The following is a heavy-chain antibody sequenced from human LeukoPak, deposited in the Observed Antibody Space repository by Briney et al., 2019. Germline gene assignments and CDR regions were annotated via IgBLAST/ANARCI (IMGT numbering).Heavy chain of an antibody. V-gene: IGHV3-23*01. CDR3: ANGATPGSYFDY. Sequence: GGSLRLSCAASGFTFSSYAMSWVRQAPGKGLEWVSAISGSGGSTYYADSVKGRFTTSRDNSKNTLYLQMNSLRAEDTAVYYCANGATPGSYFDYWGQRTLVTVSS. J-gene: IGHJ4*02. D-gene: IGHD1-26*01. CDR1: GFTFSSYA. CDR2: ISGSGGST.